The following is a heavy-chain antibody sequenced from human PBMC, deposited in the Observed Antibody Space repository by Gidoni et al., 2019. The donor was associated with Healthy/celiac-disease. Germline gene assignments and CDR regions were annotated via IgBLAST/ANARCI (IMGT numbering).Heavy chain of an antibody. D-gene: IGHD2-21*02. CDR2: ISGSGGST. V-gene: IGHV3-23*01. CDR1: GFTFSSYA. Sequence: EVQLLESGGGLVQPGGSLRLSCAASGFTFSSYAMSWVRQAPGKGLEWVSAISGSGGSTYYADSVKGRFTISRDNSKNTLYLQMNSLRAEDTAVYYCAKGNEHIVVVTAILDYWGQGTLVTVSS. CDR3: AKGNEHIVVVTAILDY. J-gene: IGHJ4*02.